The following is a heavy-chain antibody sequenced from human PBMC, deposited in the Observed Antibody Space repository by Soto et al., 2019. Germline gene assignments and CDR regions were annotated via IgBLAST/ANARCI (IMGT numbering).Heavy chain of an antibody. V-gene: IGHV1-46*01. CDR3: AKEGAIPGEVDA. Sequence: HLAQSGPEVKRPGASVKISCKASGFIFTDWFMHWVRKAPGQGPEWMGIINTSGGNSIYSPKFKDRVTMTRDTSTSTLYVELSSLTSADTAVYYCAKEGAIPGEVDAWGQGTLVNVSS. CDR1: GFIFTDWF. J-gene: IGHJ1*01. D-gene: IGHD2-21*01. CDR2: INTSGGNS.